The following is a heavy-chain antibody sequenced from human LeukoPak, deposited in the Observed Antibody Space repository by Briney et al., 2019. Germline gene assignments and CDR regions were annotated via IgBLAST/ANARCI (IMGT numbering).Heavy chain of an antibody. D-gene: IGHD5-12*01. CDR2: IYHSGST. CDR1: GGSISSSNW. J-gene: IGHJ4*02. CDR3: ARAVGDSGHGRFFDY. Sequence: TSSETLSLTCAVSGGSISSSNWWSWVRQPPGKGLEWIGEIYHSGSTNYNPSLKSRVTISVDKSKSQFSLKLSSVTAADTAVYFCARAVGDSGHGRFFDYWGQGTLVTVSS. V-gene: IGHV4-4*02.